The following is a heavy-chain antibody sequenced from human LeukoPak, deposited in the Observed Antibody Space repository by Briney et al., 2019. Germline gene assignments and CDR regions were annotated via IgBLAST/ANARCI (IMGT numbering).Heavy chain of an antibody. D-gene: IGHD3-10*01. J-gene: IGHJ6*02. CDR3: ARKTPGTSVDV. Sequence: SETLSLTCTVSGDSISNSAYYWVWIRQPPGKGLEWIGTITNTGNTYSNPSLKGRVTISIDTSKTQISLKLTSVTAADTAVFYCARKTPGTSVDVWGQGTPVTVSS. CDR1: GDSISNSAYY. V-gene: IGHV4-39*01. CDR2: ITNTGNT.